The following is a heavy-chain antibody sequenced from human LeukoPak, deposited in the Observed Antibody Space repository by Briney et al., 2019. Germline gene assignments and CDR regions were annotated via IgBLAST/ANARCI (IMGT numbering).Heavy chain of an antibody. V-gene: IGHV3-48*03. CDR1: GFTFSSYE. D-gene: IGHD3-10*02. Sequence: GGSLRHSCAASGFTFSSYERNWVRQAPGKGLEWVSYISSSGSTIYYADSVKGRFTISRDNAKNSLYLQMNSPRAEDTAVYYCAELGITMIGGVWGKGTTVTISS. CDR2: ISSSGSTI. J-gene: IGHJ6*04. CDR3: AELGITMIGGV.